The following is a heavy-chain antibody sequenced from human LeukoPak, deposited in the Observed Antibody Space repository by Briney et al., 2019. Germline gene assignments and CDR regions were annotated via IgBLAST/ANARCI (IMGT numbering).Heavy chain of an antibody. D-gene: IGHD2-8*01. J-gene: IGHJ4*02. CDR2: IVPMFGIP. CDR1: GYTFTSYG. V-gene: IGHV1-69*04. CDR3: AIMGGSTTRAVDY. Sequence: EASVKVSCKASGYTFTSYGISWVRQAPGQGLEWMGRIVPMFGIPDYAQKFQGRVTLTADKSTSTAYMELSSLRSEDTAMYYCAIMGGSTTRAVDYWAQGTLVTVSS.